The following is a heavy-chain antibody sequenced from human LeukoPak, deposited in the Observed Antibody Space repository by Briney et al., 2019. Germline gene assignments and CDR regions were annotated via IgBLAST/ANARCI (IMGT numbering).Heavy chain of an antibody. J-gene: IGHJ6*02. D-gene: IGHD1-7*01. CDR1: GFTFSNYW. V-gene: IGHV3-7*01. CDR2: IKQDASEK. CDR3: AREYFETGTSTYYSYGMDV. Sequence: GGSLRLSCAASGFTFSNYWMSWVRQAPGKGLEWVANIKQDASEKYYVNSVKGRFTIFRDNAKNSLYLQMNSLRAEDTAVYYCAREYFETGTSTYYSYGMDVWGQGTTVTVSS.